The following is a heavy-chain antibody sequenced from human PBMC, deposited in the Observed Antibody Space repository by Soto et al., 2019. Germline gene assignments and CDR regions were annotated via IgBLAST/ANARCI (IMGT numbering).Heavy chain of an antibody. CDR3: ARGLIGSGSEAYGIDV. Sequence: SVKVSCKASGGTFSSYAISWVRQAPGQGLEWMGGIIPIFGTANYAQKFQGRVTITADESTSTAYMELSSLRSEDTAVYYCARGLIGSGSEAYGIDVWGQGTTVTVSS. V-gene: IGHV1-69*13. D-gene: IGHD3-10*01. J-gene: IGHJ6*02. CDR2: IIPIFGTA. CDR1: GGTFSSYA.